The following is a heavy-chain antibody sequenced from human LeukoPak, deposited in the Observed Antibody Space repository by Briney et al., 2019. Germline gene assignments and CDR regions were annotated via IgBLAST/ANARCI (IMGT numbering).Heavy chain of an antibody. Sequence: PGGSLRLSCAASGFTFSSYAMHWVRQAPGKGLEWVAVISYDGSNKYYADSVEGRFTISRDNSKNTLYLQMNSLRAEDTAVYYCARDPPAAGDYWGQGTLVTVSS. J-gene: IGHJ4*02. CDR3: ARDPPAAGDY. CDR2: ISYDGSNK. CDR1: GFTFSSYA. D-gene: IGHD6-13*01. V-gene: IGHV3-30-3*01.